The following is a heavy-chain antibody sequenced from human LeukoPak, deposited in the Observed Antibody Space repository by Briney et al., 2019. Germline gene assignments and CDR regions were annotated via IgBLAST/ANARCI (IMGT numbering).Heavy chain of an antibody. Sequence: ASVKVSCKASGYTFTNYGISWVRQAPGQGLEWMGWISGYNGDSYYVQKFQGRVTMTTDTSTTTAYMELTSLRPDDTAVYYCAREKYRSGFDYWGQGTPVTVSS. CDR2: ISGYNGDS. J-gene: IGHJ4*02. D-gene: IGHD5-12*01. CDR3: AREKYRSGFDY. V-gene: IGHV1-18*01. CDR1: GYTFTNYG.